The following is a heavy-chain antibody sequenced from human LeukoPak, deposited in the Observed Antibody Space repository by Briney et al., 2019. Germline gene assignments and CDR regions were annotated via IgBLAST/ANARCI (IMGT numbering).Heavy chain of an antibody. CDR2: ITFSSSYI. CDR1: GFTFSSYS. V-gene: IGHV3-21*01. CDR3: ARFQSGSYHSDY. J-gene: IGHJ4*02. Sequence: PGGSLRLSCAASGFTFSSYSMNWVRQAPGKGLEWVSSITFSSSYIYYADSVKGRFTISRDNAKNSLYLQMDSLRDEDTAVYFCARFQSGSYHSDYWGQGTLVTVSS. D-gene: IGHD1-26*01.